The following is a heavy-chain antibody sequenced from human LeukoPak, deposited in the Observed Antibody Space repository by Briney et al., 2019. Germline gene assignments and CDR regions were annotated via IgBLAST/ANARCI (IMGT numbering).Heavy chain of an antibody. Sequence: QTGGSLRLSCAASGFTLSSFGMHWVRQAPGKGLEWVAIISYDGSNKYYADSVKGRFTISRDNSKNTLYLQLNSLRAEDTAVYYCAKDRIQLWLDAFDIWGQGTMVTVSS. CDR1: GFTLSSFG. V-gene: IGHV3-30*18. D-gene: IGHD5-18*01. CDR3: AKDRIQLWLDAFDI. J-gene: IGHJ3*02. CDR2: ISYDGSNK.